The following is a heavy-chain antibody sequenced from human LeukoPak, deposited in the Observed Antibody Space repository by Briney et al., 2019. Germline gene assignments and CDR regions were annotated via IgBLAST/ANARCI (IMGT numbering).Heavy chain of an antibody. CDR3: ASWIQHKGTARATLSYFDY. CDR1: GGSISSGGHY. J-gene: IGHJ4*02. V-gene: IGHV4-31*03. Sequence: SETLSLTCTVPGGSISSGGHYWNWIRQHPGKGLEWIGHIYYSGSTYHNPSLKSRVTISVDTSKNQFSLRLSSVTAADTAVYYCASWIQHKGTARATLSYFDYWGQGTLVTVSS. D-gene: IGHD5-18*01. CDR2: IYYSGST.